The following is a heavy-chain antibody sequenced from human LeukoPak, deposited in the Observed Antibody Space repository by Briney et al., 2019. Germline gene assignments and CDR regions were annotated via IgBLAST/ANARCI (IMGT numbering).Heavy chain of an antibody. V-gene: IGHV5-51*01. CDR3: AKTVDPNSRGRGFGFDY. CDR1: GYSFTSYW. J-gene: IGHJ4*02. D-gene: IGHD5-12*01. CDR2: IYPGDSDT. Sequence: PGESLKISCKGSGYSFTSYWIGWVRQMPGKGLEWMGIIYPGDSDTRYSPSFQGQVTISADKSISTAYLQWSSLKASDTAMYYCAKTVDPNSRGRGFGFDYWGQGTLVTVSS.